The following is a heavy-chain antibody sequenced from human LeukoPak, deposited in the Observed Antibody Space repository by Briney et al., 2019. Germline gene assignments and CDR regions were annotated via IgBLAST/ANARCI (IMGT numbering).Heavy chain of an antibody. J-gene: IGHJ4*02. CDR1: GFTFSSYA. CDR3: ATRLRAAAGTRNDY. Sequence: GGSLRLSCAASGFTFSSYAMSWVRQAPGKGLEWVSAISGSGGSTYYADSVKGRFTISRDNSKNTLYLQMNSLRAEDTAVYYCATRLRAAAGTRNDYWGQGTLVTVSS. D-gene: IGHD6-13*01. V-gene: IGHV3-23*01. CDR2: ISGSGGST.